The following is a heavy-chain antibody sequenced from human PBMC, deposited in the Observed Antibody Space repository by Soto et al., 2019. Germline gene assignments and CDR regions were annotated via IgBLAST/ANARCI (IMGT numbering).Heavy chain of an antibody. J-gene: IGHJ6*03. CDR3: PGDRGGAPPVAGNTHYYYYMDV. D-gene: IGHD6-19*01. Sequence: QDQLVQSGVEVKKPGASVKVSCKASGYSFTNYGITWVRQAPGQGFEWMGWISAYNGNTNYAQKFQGRVTMTTDASTGTAKLELRGLRSDDTAVYYGPGDRGGAPPVAGNTHYYYYMDVWGKGTTVTVSS. V-gene: IGHV1-18*01. CDR1: GYSFTNYG. CDR2: ISAYNGNT.